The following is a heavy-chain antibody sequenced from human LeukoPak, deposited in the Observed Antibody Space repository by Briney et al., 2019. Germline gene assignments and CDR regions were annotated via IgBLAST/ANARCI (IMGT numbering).Heavy chain of an antibody. J-gene: IGHJ3*02. CDR2: IYYSGST. V-gene: IGHV4-39*01. CDR3: ATIRLHAFDI. D-gene: IGHD3-3*02. Sequence: PSETLSLTCTVSGGSISSSSYYWGWIRQPPGKGLEWIGSIYYSGSTYYNPSLKSRVTISVDTSKNQFSLKLSSVTAAGTAVYYRATIRLHAFDIWGQGTMVTVSS. CDR1: GGSISSSSYY.